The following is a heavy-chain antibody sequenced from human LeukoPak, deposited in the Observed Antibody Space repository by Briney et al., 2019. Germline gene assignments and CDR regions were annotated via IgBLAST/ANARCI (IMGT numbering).Heavy chain of an antibody. D-gene: IGHD2-21*01. CDR2: MNPNSGNT. J-gene: IGHJ4*02. CDR1: GYTFTSYD. Sequence: ASVKVSCKASGYTFTSYDINWVRQATGQGLEWMGWMNPNSGNTGYAQKFQGRVTITRNTSISTAYMELSSLRAEDTALYYCARQAICGDNCYYRHLDLWGQGTLVTVSS. V-gene: IGHV1-8*03. CDR3: ARQAICGDNCYYRHLDL.